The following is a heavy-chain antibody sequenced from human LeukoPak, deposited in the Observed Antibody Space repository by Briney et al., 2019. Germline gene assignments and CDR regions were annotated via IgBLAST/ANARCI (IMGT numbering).Heavy chain of an antibody. CDR1: GYTFTRYF. CDR2: IDLNGGST. Sequence: ASLKVSCKASGYTFTRYFMHWVRQAPGQGLEWMGTIDLNGGSTNYAQKFQGRVTMTRDTSTSTIYMELSSLRCEDTAVYYCAREYEVVESSGSRSSFEYWGQGTLVTVAS. J-gene: IGHJ4*02. V-gene: IGHV1-46*01. D-gene: IGHD3-22*01. CDR3: AREYEVVESSGSRSSFEY.